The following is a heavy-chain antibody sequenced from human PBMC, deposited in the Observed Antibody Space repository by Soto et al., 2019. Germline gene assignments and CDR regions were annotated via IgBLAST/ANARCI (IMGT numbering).Heavy chain of an antibody. CDR1: GVSISSYY. Sequence: PSETLSLTCTVSGVSISSYYWSWIRQPPGKGLEWIGYIYYSGSTNYNPSLKSRVTISVDTSKNQFSLKLSSVTAADTAVYYCARHWGFWADYWGQGTLVTVSS. CDR3: ARHWGFWADY. D-gene: IGHD3-16*01. V-gene: IGHV4-59*08. J-gene: IGHJ4*02. CDR2: IYYSGST.